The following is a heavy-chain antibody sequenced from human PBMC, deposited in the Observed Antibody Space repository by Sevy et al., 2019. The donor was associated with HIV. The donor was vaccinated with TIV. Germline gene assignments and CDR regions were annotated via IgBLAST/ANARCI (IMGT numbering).Heavy chain of an antibody. V-gene: IGHV3-30-3*01. Sequence: GVSLRLSCVASGFTFSSYAMHWVRQAPGKGLEWVAVISYDGSNKYYADSVKGRFTISRDNSKNTLYLQMNSLRAEDTAVYYCASGNWNDKNWFDPWGQGTLVTVSS. J-gene: IGHJ5*02. CDR2: ISYDGSNK. CDR1: GFTFSSYA. CDR3: ASGNWNDKNWFDP. D-gene: IGHD1-1*01.